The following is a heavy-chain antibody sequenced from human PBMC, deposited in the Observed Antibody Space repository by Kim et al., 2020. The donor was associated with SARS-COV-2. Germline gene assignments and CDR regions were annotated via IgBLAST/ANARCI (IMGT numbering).Heavy chain of an antibody. J-gene: IGHJ4*02. CDR2: IHYSGST. V-gene: IGHV4-39*01. Sequence: SEPWSLTCTLSGGSLSAGSFFWGWIRQPPGKGLEWIGSIHYSGSTYYNPSLKSRVSLAVDTSRTQFSLKVYSVTAADTATYYCARHSNNGGGCYCLLDCWGQGTLVTVSS. CDR3: ARHSNNGGGCYCLLDC. CDR1: GGSLSAGSFF. D-gene: IGHD2-15*01.